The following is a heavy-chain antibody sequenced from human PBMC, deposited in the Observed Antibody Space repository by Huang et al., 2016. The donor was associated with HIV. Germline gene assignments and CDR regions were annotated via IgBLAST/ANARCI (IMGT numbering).Heavy chain of an antibody. CDR1: GFTFSSLD. CDR3: AKGYGGNSFYFDY. J-gene: IGHJ4*02. D-gene: IGHD2-21*02. CDR2: IAYDGSNK. V-gene: IGHV3-30*18. Sequence: QVQLVESGGGVVQHGRSLRLSCAASGFTFSSLDIHWVRQAQGKGLECVAIIAYDGSNKYYADAMKGRFTISRDNSKNTLYLQMNSLRAEDTAVYYCAKGYGGNSFYFDYWGQGTLVTVSS.